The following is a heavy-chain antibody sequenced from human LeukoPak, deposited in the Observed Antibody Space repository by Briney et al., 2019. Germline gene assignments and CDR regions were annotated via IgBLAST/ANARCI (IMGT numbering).Heavy chain of an antibody. J-gene: IGHJ6*03. CDR2: VNPNSGGT. Sequence: GASVKVSCKASGYTFTGYYMHWVRQAPGQGLEWMGWVNPNSGGTNYAQKFQGWVTMTRDTSISTAYMELSRLRSDDTAVYYCARDPKTVPAASYYMDVWGKGTTVTVSS. D-gene: IGHD2-2*01. CDR3: ARDPKTVPAASYYMDV. V-gene: IGHV1-2*04. CDR1: GYTFTGYY.